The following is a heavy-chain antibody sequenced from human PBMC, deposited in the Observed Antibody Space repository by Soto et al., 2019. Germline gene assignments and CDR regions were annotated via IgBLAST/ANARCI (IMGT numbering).Heavy chain of an antibody. CDR1: GFTFSSYS. CDR3: ARTPSVDSSGYHYQLYNY. Sequence: GGSLRLSCAASGFTFSSYSMNWVRQAPGKGLEWVSSISSSSSYIYYADSVKGRFTISRDNAKKSLYLQMNSLRAEDTAVYYCARTPSVDSSGYHYQLYNYWGQGTLVTVSS. V-gene: IGHV3-21*01. J-gene: IGHJ4*02. CDR2: ISSSSSYI. D-gene: IGHD3-22*01.